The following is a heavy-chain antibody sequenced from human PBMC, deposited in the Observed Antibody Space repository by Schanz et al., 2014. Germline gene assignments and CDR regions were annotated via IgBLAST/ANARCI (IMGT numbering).Heavy chain of an antibody. CDR3: ARKMKLGVSGGKGHDSLDI. CDR1: GFTFSSHW. J-gene: IGHJ3*02. V-gene: IGHV3-74*02. Sequence: EVHLLDSGGGLVQPGGSLRLSCAASGFTFSSHWMHWVRQDPGKGLVWVARINSVGSNTDYADSVTGRFTISRDNAKNTLYLQMNTLRAEDTAVYYCARKMKLGVSGGKGHDSLDIWGQGTMVTVSS. CDR2: INSVGSNT. D-gene: IGHD2-15*01.